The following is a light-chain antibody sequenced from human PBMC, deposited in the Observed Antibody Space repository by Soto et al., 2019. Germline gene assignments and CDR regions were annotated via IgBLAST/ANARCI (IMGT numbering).Light chain of an antibody. CDR3: QQSYSTPDT. CDR2: AAS. Sequence: DIQMTQSPSSLSASVGDRVTITCRASQSISSYLNWYQQKPGKAPKLLIYAASSLPSGVPSRFSGSGSGTDFTLTISSLQPEDFATYYCQQSYSTPDTFGQGTKLEIK. V-gene: IGKV1-39*01. J-gene: IGKJ2*01. CDR1: QSISSY.